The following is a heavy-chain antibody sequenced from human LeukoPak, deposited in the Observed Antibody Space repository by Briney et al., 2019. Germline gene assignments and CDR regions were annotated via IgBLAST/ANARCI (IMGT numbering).Heavy chain of an antibody. Sequence: ASVKLSCKAAGYTFTSYGISWGRRAPGQGLEWMGWISVYNGNTYYAHKLQGRVTMTTDTSTSTAYMELRSLRYDDTEVYYCARDPRHRLLWFGEETYYYYMDVWGKGTTATISS. V-gene: IGHV1-18*01. J-gene: IGHJ6*03. D-gene: IGHD3-10*01. CDR3: ARDPRHRLLWFGEETYYYYMDV. CDR1: GYTFTSYG. CDR2: ISVYNGNT.